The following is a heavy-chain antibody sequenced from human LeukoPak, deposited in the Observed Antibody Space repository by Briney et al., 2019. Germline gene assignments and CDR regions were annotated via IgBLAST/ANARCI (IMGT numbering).Heavy chain of an antibody. CDR2: INPNSGDT. D-gene: IGHD1-14*01. Sequence: ASVKVSCKASGYTFTDYYIQWVRQAPGQGLERMGWINPNSGDTNYAQNFQGRVTMTRDTSISTAYMELSRLTSDDTAVYYCASSPSYIRYWGQGTLVTVSS. J-gene: IGHJ4*02. V-gene: IGHV1-2*02. CDR1: GYTFTDYY. CDR3: ASSPSYIRY.